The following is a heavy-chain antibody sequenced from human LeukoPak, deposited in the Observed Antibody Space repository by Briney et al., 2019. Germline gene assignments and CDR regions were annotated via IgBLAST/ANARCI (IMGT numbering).Heavy chain of an antibody. CDR3: ARDWGYGDYAHY. J-gene: IGHJ4*02. D-gene: IGHD4-17*01. Sequence: VASVKVSCKASGYTFAGYYMHWVRQAPGQGLEWMGIINPSGGSTSYAQKFQGRVTMTRDTSTSTVYMELSSLRSEDTAVYYCARDWGYGDYAHYWGQGTLVTVSS. CDR2: INPSGGST. CDR1: GYTFAGYY. V-gene: IGHV1-46*01.